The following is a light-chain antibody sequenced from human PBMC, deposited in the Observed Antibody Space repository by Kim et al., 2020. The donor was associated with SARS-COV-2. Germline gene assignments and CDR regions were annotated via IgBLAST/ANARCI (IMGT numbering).Light chain of an antibody. Sequence: DIQMTQSPSSLSAFVGDRVTITCRASQGISKNLAWYQQKPGKVPQLLIYAASTLQSGVPSRFSGSGSGTDFSLTINSLQPEDVATYYCQKYNSAPLTFGGGTKVEI. V-gene: IGKV1-27*01. CDR3: QKYNSAPLT. CDR2: AAS. CDR1: QGISKN. J-gene: IGKJ4*01.